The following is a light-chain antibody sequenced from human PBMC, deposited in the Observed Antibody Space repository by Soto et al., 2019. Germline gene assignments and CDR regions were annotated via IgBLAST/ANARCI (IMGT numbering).Light chain of an antibody. V-gene: IGKV3-20*01. Sequence: EIVLTQSPGTLSLSPGERATLSCRASQSVSSRYLGWYQQRFGQAPRLLIYDTSTRATGIPDRFSGSGSGTDFTLTISRLEPEDFAVYHCQQYGASPWTFGQGTKVDIK. CDR3: QQYGASPWT. J-gene: IGKJ1*01. CDR1: QSVSSRY. CDR2: DTS.